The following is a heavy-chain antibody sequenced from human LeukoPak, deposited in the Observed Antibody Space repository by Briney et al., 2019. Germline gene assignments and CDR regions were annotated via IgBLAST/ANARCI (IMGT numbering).Heavy chain of an antibody. J-gene: IGHJ4*02. V-gene: IGHV3-74*01. Sequence: GGSLRLSCAASGFTFSTHWMHSVRQAPGKGLGWVSRSNSDGSSATYAESVKGRFTISRDNAKNTLYLQMNSLRAEDTAVYYCAGYFGGEAIIWFGDLVGGQGTLVTVSS. CDR2: SNSDGSSA. CDR1: GFTFSTHW. CDR3: AGYFGGEAIIWFGDLV. D-gene: IGHD3-10*01.